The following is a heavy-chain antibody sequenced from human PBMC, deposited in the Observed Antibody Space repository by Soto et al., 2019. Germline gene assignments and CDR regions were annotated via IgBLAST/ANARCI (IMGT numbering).Heavy chain of an antibody. CDR2: VHPYEGTT. CDR3: AREYYSSTTWIDY. Sequence: GASVKVSCKAPADTFTSYYIHWVRQAPGQGLEWLAWVHPYEGTTKVAHQFRDRITLTTDTSAATVFMELTRLTSDDTAVYFCAREYYSSTTWIDYWGQGTLVTVSS. CDR1: ADTFTSYY. V-gene: IGHV1-18*04. D-gene: IGHD1-26*01. J-gene: IGHJ4*02.